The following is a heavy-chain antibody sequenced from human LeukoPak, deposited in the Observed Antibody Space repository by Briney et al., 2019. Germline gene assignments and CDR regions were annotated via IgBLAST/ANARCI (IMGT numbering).Heavy chain of an antibody. CDR3: AKARHYGGNSGAFDI. D-gene: IGHD4-23*01. Sequence: GRSLRLSCAASGFTFSSYAMHWVRQAPGKGLEWVAVISYDGSNKYYADSVKGRFTISRDNAENSLYLQMNSLRAEDTALYYCAKARHYGGNSGAFDIWGQGTMVTVSS. CDR2: ISYDGSNK. CDR1: GFTFSSYA. J-gene: IGHJ3*02. V-gene: IGHV3-30*04.